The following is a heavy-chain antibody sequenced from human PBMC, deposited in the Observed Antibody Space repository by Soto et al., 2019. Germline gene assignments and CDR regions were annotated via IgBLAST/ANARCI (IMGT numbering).Heavy chain of an antibody. V-gene: IGHV4-30-4*02. CDR1: GGSLSSGDYY. Sequence: SDTLSLTCTVSGGSLSSGDYYWIWIRQPPGKGLEWIGYIYYSGSTYYNPSLKSRVTISVDTSKNQFSLKLSSVTAADTDVYYCARAKTYFDYWGQGTLVTFSS. CDR2: IYYSGST. CDR3: ARAKTYFDY. J-gene: IGHJ4*02.